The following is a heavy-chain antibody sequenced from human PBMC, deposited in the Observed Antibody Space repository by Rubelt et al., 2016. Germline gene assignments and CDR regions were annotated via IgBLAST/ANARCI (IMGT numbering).Heavy chain of an antibody. D-gene: IGHD2-2*01. CDR3: ATQGYCSSTSCYGAY. J-gene: IGHJ4*02. CDR2: ISRSSSTI. CDR1: VFTFSSYS. V-gene: IGHV3-48*02. Sequence: EVQLVESGGGLVQPGGSLRLSCAASVFTFSSYSMTWVRQAPGKGLEWVSYISRSSSTIYYADSVKGRFTSSRDNAKNSLYLQMNSLRDEDTAVYYCATQGYCSSTSCYGAYWGQGTLVTVSS.